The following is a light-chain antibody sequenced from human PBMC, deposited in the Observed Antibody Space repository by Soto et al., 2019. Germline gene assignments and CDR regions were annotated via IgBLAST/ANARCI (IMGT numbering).Light chain of an antibody. CDR2: GAS. CDR3: KQYGSSSWT. CDR1: QSISSSY. V-gene: IGKV3-20*01. J-gene: IGKJ1*01. Sequence: EIVLTHSPGTLSLSPGKRATISCRESQSISSSYLAWYQQRPGQAPRLLIYGASSRATGIPDRFSGSGSGTEFTLTISRLEPEDFAVYYCKQYGSSSWTFGQGTKVDIK.